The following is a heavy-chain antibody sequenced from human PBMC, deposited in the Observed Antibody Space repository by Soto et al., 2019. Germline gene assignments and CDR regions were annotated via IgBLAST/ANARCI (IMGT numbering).Heavy chain of an antibody. D-gene: IGHD3-3*01. Sequence: GGSLRLSCAASGFTFSDYYMSWIRQAPGKGLEWVSYISSSGSTIYYADSVKGRFTISRDNAKNSLYLQMNSLRAEDTAVYYCARDLSPLGYYDFWSGPSPAYYWGQGTLVTVSS. V-gene: IGHV3-11*01. CDR1: GFTFSDYY. CDR3: ARDLSPLGYYDFWSGPSPAYY. J-gene: IGHJ4*02. CDR2: ISSSGSTI.